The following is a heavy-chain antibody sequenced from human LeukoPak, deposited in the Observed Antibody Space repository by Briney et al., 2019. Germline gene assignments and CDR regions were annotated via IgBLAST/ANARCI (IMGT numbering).Heavy chain of an antibody. CDR3: ARGPQWRGDSYYIDV. CDR2: INPNSGNT. V-gene: IGHV1-8*01. J-gene: IGHJ6*03. D-gene: IGHD6-19*01. CDR1: GYTFTNFD. Sequence: ASVKVTCKASGYTFTNFDINWVRQAPGQGLEWMGWINPNSGNTGYAQKFQGRLTMTMNTSITTAYMELSSLISEDTAVYYCARGPQWRGDSYYIDVWGRGTTVTVSS.